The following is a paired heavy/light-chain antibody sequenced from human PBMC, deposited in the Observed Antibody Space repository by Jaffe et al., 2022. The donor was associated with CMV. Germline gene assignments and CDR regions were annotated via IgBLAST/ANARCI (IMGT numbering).Heavy chain of an antibody. V-gene: IGHV3-7*03. J-gene: IGHJ4*02. CDR2: IKQDGGEI. CDR1: GFTFSDYW. Sequence: EVHLVESGGGLVQPGGSLRLSCAASGFTFSDYWMSWVRQAPGKGLEWVANIKQDGGEIYYGDSVKGRFTIYRSNTENSLSLQMNSLRADDTAVYYCARGSWIYSRGWYNFDYWGQGTLVTVSS. D-gene: IGHD6-19*01. CDR3: ARGSWIYSRGWYNFDY.
Light chain of an antibody. Sequence: EIVLTQSPGTLSLSPGERATLSCRASQSVTSSYLAWYQQKPGQAPRLLIYDASSRATGIPDRFSGSGSGTDFTLTVSGLEPEDFAVYYCQQYGSSPTFGGGTKVEIK. CDR3: QQYGSSPT. CDR1: QSVTSSY. V-gene: IGKV3-20*01. J-gene: IGKJ4*01. CDR2: DAS.